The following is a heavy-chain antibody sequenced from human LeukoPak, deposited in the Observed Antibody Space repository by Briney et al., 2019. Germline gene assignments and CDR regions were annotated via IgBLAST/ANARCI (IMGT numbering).Heavy chain of an antibody. CDR3: ARDLGSSLKLLWFGETYYGMDV. Sequence: ASVKVSCKASGYTFTGYYMHWVRQAPGQGLEWMGWINPNSGGTNYAQKFQGWVTMTRDTSISTAYMELSRLRSDDTAVYYCARDLGSSLKLLWFGETYYGMDVWGQGTTVTVSS. J-gene: IGHJ6*02. CDR1: GYTFTGYY. D-gene: IGHD3-10*01. V-gene: IGHV1-2*04. CDR2: INPNSGGT.